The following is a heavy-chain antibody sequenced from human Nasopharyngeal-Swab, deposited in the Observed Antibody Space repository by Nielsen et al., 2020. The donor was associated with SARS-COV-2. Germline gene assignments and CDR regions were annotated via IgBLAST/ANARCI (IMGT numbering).Heavy chain of an antibody. V-gene: IGHV3-23*01. J-gene: IGHJ6*02. D-gene: IGHD1-26*01. Sequence: GESLKISCAASGFTFSSYAMSWVRQAPGKGLEWVSAISGSGGGTYYADSVKGRFTISRDNSKNTLYLQMNSLGAEDTAVYYCAKDSSISGSPVYYYGMDVWGQGTTVTVSS. CDR1: GFTFSSYA. CDR2: ISGSGGGT. CDR3: AKDSSISGSPVYYYGMDV.